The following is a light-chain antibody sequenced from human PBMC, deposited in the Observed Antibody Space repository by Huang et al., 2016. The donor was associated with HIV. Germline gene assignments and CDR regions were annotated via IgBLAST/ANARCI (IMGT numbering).Light chain of an antibody. CDR1: QSVNSD. J-gene: IGKJ4*01. Sequence: EIEMTQSPAILSVSPGERATLSCSASQSVNSDLACYQQKPGQAPRLLIYGASTRAPGILPRFTATGSGIEFSLSISNLQSEDFAVYYCQQYNDWPPLTFGGGTKVEI. V-gene: IGKV3-15*01. CDR3: QQYNDWPPLT. CDR2: GAS.